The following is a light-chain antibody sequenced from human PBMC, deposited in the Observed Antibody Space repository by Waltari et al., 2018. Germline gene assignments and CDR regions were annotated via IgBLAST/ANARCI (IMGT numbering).Light chain of an antibody. CDR2: GAS. V-gene: IGKV3-15*01. Sequence: EIVMTSYPASLSVSPGDRATLSGRASQRVRNNLVAYKQKPGQAPRLLIYGASTRVTGIPARFSGSGSGTEFTLTISSIQSEDFAVYYCQQYNNWPPWTFGQGTKVEIK. J-gene: IGKJ1*01. CDR1: QRVRNN. CDR3: QQYNNWPPWT.